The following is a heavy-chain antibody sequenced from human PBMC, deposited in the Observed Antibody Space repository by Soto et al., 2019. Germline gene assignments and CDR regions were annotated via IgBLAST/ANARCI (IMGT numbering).Heavy chain of an antibody. D-gene: IGHD3-22*01. Sequence: GESLKISCKGSGYSFAGYWITWVRQKPGKGLEWMGRIDPSDSQTYYSPSFRGHVTISVTKSITTVFLQWSSLRASDTAMYYCARQIYDSDTGPNFQYYFDSWGQGXPVPVSS. CDR2: IDPSDSQT. V-gene: IGHV5-10-1*01. J-gene: IGHJ4*02. CDR3: ARQIYDSDTGPNFQYYFDS. CDR1: GYSFAGYW.